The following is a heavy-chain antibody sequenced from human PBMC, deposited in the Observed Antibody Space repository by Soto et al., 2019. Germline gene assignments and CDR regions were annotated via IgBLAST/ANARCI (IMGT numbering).Heavy chain of an antibody. CDR1: GFTFSSYS. Sequence: EVQLVESGGGLVKPGGSLRLTCAASGFTFSSYSMNWVRQAPGKGLEWVSSISSSSSYIYYADSVKGRFTISRDNAKNSLYLQMNSLRAEDTAVYYCARVGHYYYYYMDVWGKGTTVTVSS. CDR2: ISSSSSYI. V-gene: IGHV3-21*01. CDR3: ARVGHYYYYYMDV. J-gene: IGHJ6*03.